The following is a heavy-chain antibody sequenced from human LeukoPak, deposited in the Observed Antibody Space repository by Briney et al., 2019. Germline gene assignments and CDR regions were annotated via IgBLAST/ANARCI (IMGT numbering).Heavy chain of an antibody. Sequence: GESLKISCKGSGYSFTSYWIGWVRQMPGKGLEWMGIIYPGDSDTRYSPSFQGQVTISADKSISTAYLQWSSLKASDTAMYYCARHGYYGSGSYYNLGSYYFDYWGQGTLVTVSS. D-gene: IGHD3-10*01. CDR3: ARHGYYGSGSYYNLGSYYFDY. CDR1: GYSFTSYW. J-gene: IGHJ4*02. V-gene: IGHV5-51*01. CDR2: IYPGDSDT.